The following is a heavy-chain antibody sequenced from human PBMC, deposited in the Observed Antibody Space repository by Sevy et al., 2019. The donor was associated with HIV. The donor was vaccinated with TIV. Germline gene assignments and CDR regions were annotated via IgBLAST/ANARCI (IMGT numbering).Heavy chain of an antibody. V-gene: IGHV1-2*06. J-gene: IGHJ4*02. Sequence: ASVKVSCKASGYILIDYYMHWVRLAPRQGLEWMGRINPNSGGTNYTQKFQGRVTMTRDTSITTVYLELSSLRSDDTAVYYCVRVSFRNYFDHWGQGTLVTVSS. CDR3: VRVSFRNYFDH. CDR2: INPNSGGT. CDR1: GYILIDYY.